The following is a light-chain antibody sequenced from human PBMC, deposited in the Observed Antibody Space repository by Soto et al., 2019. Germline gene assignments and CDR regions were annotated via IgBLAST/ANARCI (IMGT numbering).Light chain of an antibody. CDR3: QQSYSTPDT. CDR1: QSIRTH. V-gene: IGKV1-39*01. Sequence: DIQMTQSPSSLSASVGDRVTITCRASQSIRTHLNWYQQKAGKAPKVLIFAASSLQNGVPSGFTGSGSGTDFTLTISSLQPEDCATYYCQQSYSTPDTFGQGTKLEIK. J-gene: IGKJ2*01. CDR2: AAS.